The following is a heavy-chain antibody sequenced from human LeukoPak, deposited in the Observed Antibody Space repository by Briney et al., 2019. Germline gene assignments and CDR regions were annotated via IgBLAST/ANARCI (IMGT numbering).Heavy chain of an antibody. J-gene: IGHJ4*02. CDR2: ISSSSSYI. Sequence: GGSLRLSCAASRFTFSSYSMNWVRQAPGKGLEWVSSISSSSSYIYYADSVKGRFTISRDNAKNSLYLQMNSLRAEDTAVYYCASTWGLYSSSCRGEWGQGTLVTVSS. V-gene: IGHV3-21*01. CDR1: RFTFSSYS. CDR3: ASTWGLYSSSCRGE. D-gene: IGHD6-13*01.